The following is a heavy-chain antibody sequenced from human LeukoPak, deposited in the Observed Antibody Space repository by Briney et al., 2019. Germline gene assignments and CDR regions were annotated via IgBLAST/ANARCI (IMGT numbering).Heavy chain of an antibody. D-gene: IGHD3-22*01. Sequence: GGSLRLSCAASGFTFSSYSMNWVRQAPGKGLEWVSSISSSSSYIYYADSVKGRFTISRDNAKNSLYLQMNSLRAEDTAVYYCASPSVYYYDSSAAFDIWGQGTMVTVSS. V-gene: IGHV3-21*01. CDR3: ASPSVYYYDSSAAFDI. CDR2: ISSSSSYI. J-gene: IGHJ3*02. CDR1: GFTFSSYS.